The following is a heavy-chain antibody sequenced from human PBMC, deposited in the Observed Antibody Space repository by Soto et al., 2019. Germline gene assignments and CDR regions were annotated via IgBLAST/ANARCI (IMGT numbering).Heavy chain of an antibody. D-gene: IGHD3-22*01. Sequence: EVQLVQSGAEVKKPGESLRISCKGSGYSFTSYWISWVRQMPGKGLEWMGRIDPSDSYTNYSPSFQGHVTISADKSISTAYLQWSSLKASDTAMYYCARLRDDYYDSSGYYPLFDYWGQGTLVTVSS. CDR2: IDPSDSYT. CDR3: ARLRDDYYDSSGYYPLFDY. CDR1: GYSFTSYW. V-gene: IGHV5-10-1*03. J-gene: IGHJ4*02.